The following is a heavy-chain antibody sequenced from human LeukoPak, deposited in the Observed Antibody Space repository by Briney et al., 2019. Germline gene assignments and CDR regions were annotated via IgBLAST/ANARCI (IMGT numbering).Heavy chain of an antibody. CDR1: GFTFTYAW. D-gene: IGHD3-3*01. Sequence: GGSLRLSCAASGFTFTYAWMNWVRQAPGKGLEWVGRIKSKTDGGTTDYAAPVKGRFTISRDDSKNTLHLQMNSLKTEDTAVYYCTTTPTKYYDFWSAYNDYWGQGTLVTVSS. J-gene: IGHJ4*02. CDR2: IKSKTDGGTT. V-gene: IGHV3-15*07. CDR3: TTTPTKYYDFWSAYNDY.